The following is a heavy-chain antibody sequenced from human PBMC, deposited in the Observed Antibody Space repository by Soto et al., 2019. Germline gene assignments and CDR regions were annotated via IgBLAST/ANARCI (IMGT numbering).Heavy chain of an antibody. CDR2: IIPICGTA. Sequence: QVQLVQSGAEVKKPGSSVKVSCKASGGTFSSYAISWVRQAPGQGLEWMGGIIPICGTANYAQKFQGRVTITADKSTSTAYIELSSLRSEDTAVYYCASPTREWLPPARDYYYGMDVWGQGTTVTVSS. CDR3: ASPTREWLPPARDYYYGMDV. V-gene: IGHV1-69*06. CDR1: GGTFSSYA. J-gene: IGHJ6*02. D-gene: IGHD3-3*01.